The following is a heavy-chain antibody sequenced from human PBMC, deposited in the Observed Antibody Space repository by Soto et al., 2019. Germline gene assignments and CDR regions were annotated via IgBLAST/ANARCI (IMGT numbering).Heavy chain of an antibody. CDR3: AREIVVVPVSDYYGMDV. V-gene: IGHV1-69*13. J-gene: IGHJ6*02. Sequence: SVKVSCKASGGTFSSYAISWVRQAPGQGPEWMGGIIPIFGTANYAQKFQGRVTITADESTSTAYMELSSLRSEDTAVYYCAREIVVVPVSDYYGMDVWGQVTTVTVSS. CDR1: GGTFSSYA. CDR2: IIPIFGTA. D-gene: IGHD2-2*01.